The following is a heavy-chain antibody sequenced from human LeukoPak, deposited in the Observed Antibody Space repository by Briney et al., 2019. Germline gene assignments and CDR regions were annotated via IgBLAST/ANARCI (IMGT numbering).Heavy chain of an antibody. J-gene: IGHJ3*02. Sequence: GGSLRLSCAASGFTFSNAWMSWVRQAPGKGLEWVGRIKSKTDGGTTDYAAPVKGRFTISRDDSKNTLYLQMNSLRAEDTAVYYCAKIPGITGTSDAFDIWGQGTMVTVSS. V-gene: IGHV3-15*01. CDR3: AKIPGITGTSDAFDI. CDR2: IKSKTDGGTT. CDR1: GFTFSNAW. D-gene: IGHD1-7*01.